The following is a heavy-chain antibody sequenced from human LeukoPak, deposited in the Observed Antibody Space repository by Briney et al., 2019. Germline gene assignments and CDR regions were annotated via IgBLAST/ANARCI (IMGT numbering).Heavy chain of an antibody. CDR3: ARGRKLWFGELPPRAAFDM. D-gene: IGHD3-10*01. J-gene: IGHJ3*02. CDR2: INYSGST. Sequence: PSETLSLTCAVYGGSFSGYYWSWVRQPPGKGLEWVGEINYSGSTNYNPSLESRVTISVDTSKNQFSLKLSSVTAADTAVYYCARGRKLWFGELPPRAAFDMWGQRTMVSLSS. V-gene: IGHV4-34*01. CDR1: GGSFSGYY.